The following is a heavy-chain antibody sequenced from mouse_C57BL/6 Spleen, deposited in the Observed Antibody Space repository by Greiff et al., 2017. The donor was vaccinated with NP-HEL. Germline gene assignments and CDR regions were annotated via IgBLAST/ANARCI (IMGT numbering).Heavy chain of an antibody. Sequence: EVQRVESGGGLVKPGGSLKLSCAASGFTFSDYGMHWVRQAPEKGLEWVGYISSGSSTIYYADTVKGRFTISRDNANNTLFLQMTSLRSEDTAMYYCARSIYYGSSPYFDYWGQGTTLTVSS. CDR3: ARSIYYGSSPYFDY. D-gene: IGHD1-1*01. V-gene: IGHV5-17*01. CDR2: ISSGSSTI. CDR1: GFTFSDYG. J-gene: IGHJ2*01.